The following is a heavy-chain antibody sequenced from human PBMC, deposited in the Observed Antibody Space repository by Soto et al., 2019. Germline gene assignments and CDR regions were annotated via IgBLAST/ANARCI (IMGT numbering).Heavy chain of an antibody. V-gene: IGHV3-23*01. J-gene: IGHJ4*02. CDR1: GFTFNTFA. CDR3: AKDQDTFFQPAVGADF. Sequence: DVQVLESGGGLVQPGGSLRLSCAASGFTFNTFAMNWVRQAPGKGLEWVSAISGSGRSSYYADSLKGRFTISRDNSKNMVYLQMDSLRVDDTAIYYCAKDQDTFFQPAVGADFWGQGTLVTVSS. D-gene: IGHD6-13*01. CDR2: ISGSGRSS.